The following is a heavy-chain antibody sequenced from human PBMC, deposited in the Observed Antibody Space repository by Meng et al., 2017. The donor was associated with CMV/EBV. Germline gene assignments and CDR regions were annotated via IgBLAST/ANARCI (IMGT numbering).Heavy chain of an antibody. CDR2: INWDGGST. CDR1: GFTFDDYT. CDR3: AKGLGGSSSTYYYYGMDV. D-gene: IGHD6-6*01. V-gene: IGHV3-43*01. Sequence: GSLKISCAASGFTFDDYTMHWVRQAPGKGLEWVSLINWDGGSTYYADSVKGRFTISRDNSKNSLYLQMNGLRTEDTALYYCAKGLGGSSSTYYYYGMDVWGQGTTVTVSS. J-gene: IGHJ6*02.